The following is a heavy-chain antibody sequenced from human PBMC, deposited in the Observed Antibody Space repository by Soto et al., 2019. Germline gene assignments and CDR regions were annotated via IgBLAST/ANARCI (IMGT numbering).Heavy chain of an antibody. CDR2: IDWDDDK. D-gene: IGHD3-22*01. J-gene: IGHJ4*02. Sequence: SGPTLVNPPQALTLTCTFSGFSLSASGMRVNWIRQPPGKALEWLARIDWDDDKYYSTSLKTRLTISKDTSKNQVVLTMTNMDPVDTATYYCARMTPDSSGLFDYWGQGTLVTVSS. CDR1: GFSLSASGMR. V-gene: IGHV2-70D*14. CDR3: ARMTPDSSGLFDY.